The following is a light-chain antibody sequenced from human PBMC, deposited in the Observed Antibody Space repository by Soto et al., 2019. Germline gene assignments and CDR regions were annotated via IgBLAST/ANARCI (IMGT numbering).Light chain of an antibody. Sequence: DLQMTQSPSSLSASVGDRVTITCQASQDISNYLNWYQQKPGKAPKLLIYDASNLETGVPSRFSGSGSGTDFTFTISSLQPEDIATYYCQQYDNLLLTFGGGIKVEIK. CDR2: DAS. CDR3: QQYDNLLLT. CDR1: QDISNY. J-gene: IGKJ4*01. V-gene: IGKV1-33*01.